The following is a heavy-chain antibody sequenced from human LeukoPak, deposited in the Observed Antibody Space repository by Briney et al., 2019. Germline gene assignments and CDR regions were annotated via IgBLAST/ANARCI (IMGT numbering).Heavy chain of an antibody. D-gene: IGHD3-22*01. CDR2: FNHSGST. Sequence: SETLSLTCVVYGGSFSGYYWSWIRHPPGKGLEWIGEFNHSGSTNYNPHFNRRVTTSVDTSKHQFSLKLTSVTAADTAVYYCARVSSNNYYDSSGYYYPLKRYNWFDPWGQGTLVTVSS. V-gene: IGHV4-34*01. J-gene: IGHJ5*02. CDR1: GGSFSGYY. CDR3: ARVSSNNYYDSSGYYYPLKRYNWFDP.